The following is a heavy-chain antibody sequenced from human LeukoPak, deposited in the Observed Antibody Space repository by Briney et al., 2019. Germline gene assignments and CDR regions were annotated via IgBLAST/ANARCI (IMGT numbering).Heavy chain of an antibody. V-gene: IGHV3-74*01. CDR1: GFTFSTFW. J-gene: IGHJ3*02. CDR3: AREGYEDAFDI. Sequence: GGSLRLSCAASGFTFSTFWMHWVRQAPGKGLEWVSRIKTDGSRTSYADSVKGRFTISRDNAKNTLYLQMNSLRAEDTAVYYCAREGYEDAFDIWGQGTMVTVSS. D-gene: IGHD3-3*01. CDR2: IKTDGSRT.